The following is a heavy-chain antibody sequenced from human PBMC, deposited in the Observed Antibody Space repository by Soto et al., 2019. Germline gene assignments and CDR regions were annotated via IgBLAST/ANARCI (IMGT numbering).Heavy chain of an antibody. Sequence: QVQLQESGPGLVKPSETLSLTCTVSGGSVSSGSYYWSWIRQPPGKGLEWIGYIYYSGSTNYNPSLKSRVTISVDTSKNPFSLKLSSVTAADTAVYYCASDGYEGAGYFDLWGRGTLVTVSS. V-gene: IGHV4-61*01. CDR1: GGSVSSGSYY. CDR3: ASDGYEGAGYFDL. CDR2: IYYSGST. J-gene: IGHJ2*01. D-gene: IGHD5-12*01.